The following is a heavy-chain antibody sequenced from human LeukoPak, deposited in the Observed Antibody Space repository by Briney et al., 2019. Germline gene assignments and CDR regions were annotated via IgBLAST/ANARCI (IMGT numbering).Heavy chain of an antibody. CDR2: ISSSGSTI. Sequence: GGSLRLSCAASGFTFSSYEMNWVRPAPGKGLEWVSYISSSGSTIYYADSVKGRLTISRDNAKNSLYLQMNSLRAEDTTVYYCAREVVPAATGPYYYYGMDVWGQGTTVTVSS. CDR3: AREVVPAATGPYYYYGMDV. CDR1: GFTFSSYE. J-gene: IGHJ6*02. D-gene: IGHD2-2*01. V-gene: IGHV3-48*03.